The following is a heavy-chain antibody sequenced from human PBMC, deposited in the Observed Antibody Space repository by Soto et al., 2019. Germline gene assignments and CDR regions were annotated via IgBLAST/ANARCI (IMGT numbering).Heavy chain of an antibody. CDR1: GGSISSCSYY. J-gene: IGHJ3*02. V-gene: IGHV4-39*01. CDR3: ANTYYDILTGYHDAFDI. CDR2: VYCSGRT. D-gene: IGHD3-9*01. Sequence: PSETLSLTCTASGGSISSCSYYWGWVRQPPGKGLECIGSVYCSGRTYYNPSLKSRVTISVDTSKNQFSLKLSSVTAADTAVYYCANTYYDILTGYHDAFDIWGQGTMVTVSS.